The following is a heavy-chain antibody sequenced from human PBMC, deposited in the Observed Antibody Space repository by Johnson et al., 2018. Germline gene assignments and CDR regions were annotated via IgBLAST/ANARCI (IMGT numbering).Heavy chain of an antibody. J-gene: IGHJ1*01. CDR3: AKPPGITMRVVD. V-gene: IGHV3-30*18. Sequence: QVQLVESGGGVVQPGRSLRLSCAASGFTFSSYGMHWVRQAPGKGLEWVAVISYDGSNKYYADSVKGRFTISRDNSKNTLYLQMNSLRAEDTAVYYCAKPPGITMRVVDWGQGTLVTVSS. CDR1: GFTFSSYG. CDR2: ISYDGSNK. D-gene: IGHD3-22*01.